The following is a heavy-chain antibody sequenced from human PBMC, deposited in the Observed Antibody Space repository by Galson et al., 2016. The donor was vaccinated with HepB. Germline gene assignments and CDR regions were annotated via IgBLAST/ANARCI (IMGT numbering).Heavy chain of an antibody. CDR3: ARVKRWGSGTPIDP. Sequence: SETLSLTCGVSGDSMTGNWWSWVRQPPGQGLEWIGEAYHTGATNYNPSLNPRVTISIDKSNNQLSLNLTFVAAADTAIYYCARVKRWGSGTPIDPWGQGTLVTVSS. CDR2: AYHTGAT. V-gene: IGHV4-4*02. D-gene: IGHD3-10*01. CDR1: GDSMTGNW. J-gene: IGHJ5*02.